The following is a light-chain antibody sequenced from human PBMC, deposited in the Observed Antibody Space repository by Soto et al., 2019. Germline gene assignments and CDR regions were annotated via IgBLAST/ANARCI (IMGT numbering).Light chain of an antibody. J-gene: IGKJ1*01. CDR2: GAY. CDR3: QQANKWPRT. Sequence: VMLQSPATLSVSPGERATLSCRASQSVSTNLAWYQQRPGQAPRLIISGAYTRATGIPARFSGSGSGTEFTLTISSLQSEDFTIYYCQQANKWPRTFGEGTKVDIK. CDR1: QSVSTN. V-gene: IGKV3-15*01.